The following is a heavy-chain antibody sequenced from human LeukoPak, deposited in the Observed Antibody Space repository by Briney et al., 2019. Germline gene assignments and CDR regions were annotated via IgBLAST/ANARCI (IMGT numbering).Heavy chain of an antibody. J-gene: IGHJ3*02. Sequence: SETLSLTXTVSGGSISSYYWSWIRQPAGKGLEWIGRIYTSGSTNYNPSLKSRVTMSVDTSKNQFSLKLSSVTAADTAVYYCAREPHSSGWYRDAFDIWGQGTMVTASS. CDR3: AREPHSSGWYRDAFDI. V-gene: IGHV4-4*07. CDR1: GGSISSYY. D-gene: IGHD6-19*01. CDR2: IYTSGST.